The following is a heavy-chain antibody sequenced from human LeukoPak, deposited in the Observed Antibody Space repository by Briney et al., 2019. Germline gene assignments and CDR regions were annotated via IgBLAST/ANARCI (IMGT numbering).Heavy chain of an antibody. D-gene: IGHD5-24*01. V-gene: IGHV3-21*01. CDR2: ISSSSSYI. CDR1: GFTFSSYS. Sequence: GGSLRLSCAASGFTFSSYSMSWVRRAPGKGLEWVSSISSSSSYIYYADSVKGRFTISRDNAKNSLYLQMNSLRAEDTAVYYCARDWGDGYNYYYYYYMDVWGKGTTVTVSS. CDR3: ARDWGDGYNYYYYYYMDV. J-gene: IGHJ6*03.